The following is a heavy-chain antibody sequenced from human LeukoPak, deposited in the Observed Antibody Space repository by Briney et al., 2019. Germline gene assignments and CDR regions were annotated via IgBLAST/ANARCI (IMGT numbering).Heavy chain of an antibody. CDR3: AKIRIGPYYYYGMDV. D-gene: IGHD2-15*01. V-gene: IGHV3-23*01. CDR1: GLTLSSYA. CDR2: ISGSGGST. J-gene: IGHJ6*02. Sequence: GGSLRLSRAASGLTLSSYAMSWVRPAPGKGLEWGSAISGSGGSTYYADSVKGRFTISRDNSKNTLYLQMNSLRAEDTAVYYCAKIRIGPYYYYGMDVWGQGTTVTVSS.